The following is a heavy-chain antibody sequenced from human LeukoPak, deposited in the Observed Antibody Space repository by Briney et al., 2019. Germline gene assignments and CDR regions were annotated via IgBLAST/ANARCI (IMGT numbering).Heavy chain of an antibody. J-gene: IGHJ4*02. V-gene: IGHV3-64*01. CDR2: ISSNGGST. CDR3: ARASGSYLYYFDY. Sequence: PGGSLRLSCAASGFTFSSYAMHWVRQAPGKGLEYVSAISSNGGSTYYANSVKGRFTISRDNSKNTLYLQMGSLRAEDMAVYYCARASGSYLYYFDYWGQGTLVTVSS. CDR1: GFTFSSYA. D-gene: IGHD1-26*01.